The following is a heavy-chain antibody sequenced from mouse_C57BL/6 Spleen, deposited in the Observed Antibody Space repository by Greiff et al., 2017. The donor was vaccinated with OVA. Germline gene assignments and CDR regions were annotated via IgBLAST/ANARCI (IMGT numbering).Heavy chain of an antibody. CDR3: ARAYDGYYD. J-gene: IGHJ2*01. CDR1: GYTFTSYW. CDR2: IDPSDSYT. D-gene: IGHD2-3*01. V-gene: IGHV1-50*01. Sequence: QVQLQQPGAELVKPGASVKLSCKASGYTFTSYWMQWVKQRPGQGLEWIGEIDPSDSYTNYNQKFKGKATLTVDTSSSPAYMQLSSLTSEDSAVYYCARAYDGYYDWGQGTTLTVSS.